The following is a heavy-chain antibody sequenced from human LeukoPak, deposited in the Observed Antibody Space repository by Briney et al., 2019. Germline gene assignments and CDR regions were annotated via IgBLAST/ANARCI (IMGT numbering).Heavy chain of an antibody. J-gene: IGHJ4*02. CDR1: GFTFSSYA. V-gene: IGHV3-64D*06. CDR3: VKDVSGGRDIVVVPAAPGD. D-gene: IGHD2-2*01. CDR2: ISSNGGST. Sequence: GGSLRLSCSASGFTFSSYAMHWVRQAPGKGLEYVSAISSNGGSTYYADSVKGRFTISRDNSKNTLYLQMSSLRAEDTAVYYCVKDVSGGRDIVVVPAAPGDWGQGTLVTVSS.